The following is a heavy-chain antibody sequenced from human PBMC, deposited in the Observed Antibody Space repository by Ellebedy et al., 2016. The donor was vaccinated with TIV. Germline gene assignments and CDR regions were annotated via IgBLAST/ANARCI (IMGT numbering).Heavy chain of an antibody. CDR1: GGPTSSYY. D-gene: IGHD3-10*01. J-gene: IGHJ5*02. Sequence: SETLSLTCTVSGGPTSSYYWSWSRQPAGKGLEWIGRIYTRGSTNYNTSIKSRVTMSVDTSKNQFSLKLSSVTAADTAVYYCVRDRLVWFGDQGFDPWGQGTLVTVSS. CDR2: IYTRGST. CDR3: VRDRLVWFGDQGFDP. V-gene: IGHV4-4*07.